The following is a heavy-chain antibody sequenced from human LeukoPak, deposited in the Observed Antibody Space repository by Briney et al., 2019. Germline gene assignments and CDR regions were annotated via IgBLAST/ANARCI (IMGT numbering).Heavy chain of an antibody. J-gene: IGHJ6*03. D-gene: IGHD1-20*01. V-gene: IGHV1-18*01. CDR2: ISGLSGDT. Sequence: ASVKVSRKGSGYTLTSYGINWVRQAPGQGLEWMGWISGLSGDTKYAQKIQGRVTLTTDTSTRTASLELRSLTSDDTAVYYCARGTIAGVDYYYMDVWGTGTTVTVSS. CDR1: GYTLTSYG. CDR3: ARGTIAGVDYYYMDV.